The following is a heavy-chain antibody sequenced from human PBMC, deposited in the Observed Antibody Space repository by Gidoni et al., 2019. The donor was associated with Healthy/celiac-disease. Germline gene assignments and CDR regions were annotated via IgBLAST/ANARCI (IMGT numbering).Heavy chain of an antibody. CDR1: GFTFSSYG. CDR2: IRYDGSNK. V-gene: IGHV3-30*02. D-gene: IGHD2-21*02. Sequence: RLSCAASGFTFSSYGMHWVRQAPGKGLEWVACIRYDGSNKYYADSVKGRFTISRDNSKNTLYLQMNSLRAEDTAVYYCAKVAGDFGTYYFDYWGQGPLVTVSS. J-gene: IGHJ4*02. CDR3: AKVAGDFGTYYFDY.